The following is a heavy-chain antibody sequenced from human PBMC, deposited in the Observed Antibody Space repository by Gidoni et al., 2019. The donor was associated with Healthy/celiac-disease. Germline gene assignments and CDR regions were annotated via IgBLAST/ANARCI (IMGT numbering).Heavy chain of an antibody. CDR1: AYTFTSYA. Sequence: QVQLEQSGAEVKKPGASVTVSCKASAYTFTSYAISWVRQAPGQGLEWMGWISAYNGNTNNAQELQGKVTMTTDTATSTAYMELRSLRSDDTAVYYCAGDPGGSIAVVHAYYFDYWGQGTLVTVSS. J-gene: IGHJ4*02. CDR3: AGDPGGSIAVVHAYYFDY. V-gene: IGHV1-18*01. CDR2: ISAYNGNT. D-gene: IGHD6-19*01.